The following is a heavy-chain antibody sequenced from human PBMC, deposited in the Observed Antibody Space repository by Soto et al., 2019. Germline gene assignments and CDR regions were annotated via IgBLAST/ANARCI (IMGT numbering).Heavy chain of an antibody. Sequence: QVQLVQSGAEVKKPGSSVKVSCKASGGVFRNYAINWVRQAPGQGLEWMGGIIPVFGTADYPQKFQGRVTITADESTTKAYMEMTSLKTEDTAVYFCARDRWGSYTFASWGQGTLVTVAS. J-gene: IGHJ5*02. CDR1: GGVFRNYA. CDR3: ARDRWGSYTFAS. CDR2: IIPVFGTA. D-gene: IGHD1-26*01. V-gene: IGHV1-69*01.